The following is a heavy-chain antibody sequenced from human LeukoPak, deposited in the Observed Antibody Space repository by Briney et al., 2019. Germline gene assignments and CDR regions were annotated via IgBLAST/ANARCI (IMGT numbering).Heavy chain of an antibody. CDR2: IYYSGST. V-gene: IGHV4-59*01. D-gene: IGHD3-3*01. J-gene: IGHJ5*02. Sequence: SETLSLTCTVSGGSISSYYWTWIRQPPGKGLEWIGNIYYSGSTNCNPSLKSRVAISVDTSKNQFSLKLSSVAAADTAVYHCARVGFWSGYYSWFDPWGQGTLVTVSS. CDR1: GGSISSYY. CDR3: ARVGFWSGYYSWFDP.